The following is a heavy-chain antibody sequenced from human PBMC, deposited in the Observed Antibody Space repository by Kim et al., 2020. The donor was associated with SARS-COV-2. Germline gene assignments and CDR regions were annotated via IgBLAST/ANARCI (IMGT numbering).Heavy chain of an antibody. CDR3: VRKMYSDFWSNYYVFDF. D-gene: IGHD3-3*01. CDR1: GYSFTSYW. CDR2: TYPSDSDT. V-gene: IGHV5-51*01. Sequence: GESLKISCKAYGYSFTSYWIGWVRQMPGKGLEWMGITYPSDSDTRYSPSFQGQVTISSDKSINTAYLQWSSLKASDTAMYYCVRKMYSDFWSNYYVFDFWGQGAPVTVSS. J-gene: IGHJ4*02.